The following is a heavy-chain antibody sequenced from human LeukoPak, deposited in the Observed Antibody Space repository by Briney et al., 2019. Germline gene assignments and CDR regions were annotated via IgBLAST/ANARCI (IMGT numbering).Heavy chain of an antibody. J-gene: IGHJ4*02. CDR2: ISYDGNNK. V-gene: IGHV3-30*03. CDR3: ARGDMYYYGSSGTLTQNFDY. Sequence: GRSLRLSCAASAFTFSSYGMHWVRQAPGKGLEWVAVISYDGNNKYYADSVKGRFTISRDNSKNTLYLQMNSLRAEDTAVYYCARGDMYYYGSSGTLTQNFDYWGQGTLVTVSS. D-gene: IGHD3-22*01. CDR1: AFTFSSYG.